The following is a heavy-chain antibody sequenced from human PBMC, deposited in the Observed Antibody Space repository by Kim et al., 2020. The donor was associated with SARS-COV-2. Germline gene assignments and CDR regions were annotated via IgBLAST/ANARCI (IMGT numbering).Heavy chain of an antibody. CDR2: IYSSGNT. D-gene: IGHD3-22*01. Sequence: GGSLRLSCAASGFTVSSNYMNWVRQAPGKGLEWVSIIYSSGNTYYADSVKGRFTISRDNSKNTLYLQMNSLRAEDTAVYYCARGVGWSGSGYYYDYWGQGALLTASS. CDR1: GFTVSSNY. V-gene: IGHV3-66*02. CDR3: ARGVGWSGSGYYYDY. J-gene: IGHJ4*02.